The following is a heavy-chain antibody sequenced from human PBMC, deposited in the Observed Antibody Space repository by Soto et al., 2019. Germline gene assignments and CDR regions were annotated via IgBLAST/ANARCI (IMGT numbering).Heavy chain of an antibody. CDR1: GVSISSGDYY. D-gene: IGHD3-10*01. J-gene: IGHJ5*02. V-gene: IGHV4-30-4*01. Sequence: SETLSLTCTVSGVSISSGDYYWSWIRQPPGKGLEWIGYIYYSGSTYYNPSLKSRVTISVDTSKNQFSLKASDTAMYYCAGTYYYGSGSYPFDPWGQGTLVTVS. CDR2: IYYSGST. CDR3: AGTYYYGSGSYPFDP.